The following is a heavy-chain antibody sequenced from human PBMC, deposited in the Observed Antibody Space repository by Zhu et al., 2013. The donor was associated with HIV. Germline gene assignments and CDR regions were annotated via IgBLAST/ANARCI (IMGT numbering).Heavy chain of an antibody. Sequence: QVQLVQSGAKVKKPGASVKVSCKASGYTFTSYYMHWVRQAPGQGLEWMGIINPSGGSTSYAQKFQGRVTMTRDTSTSTVYMELSSLRSEDTAVYYCARVYNWNDVAYYYYGMDVWGQGTTVTVSS. CDR2: INPSGGST. CDR3: ARVYNWNDVAYYYYGMDV. V-gene: IGHV1-46*01. CDR1: GYTFTSYY. D-gene: IGHD1-20*01. J-gene: IGHJ6*02.